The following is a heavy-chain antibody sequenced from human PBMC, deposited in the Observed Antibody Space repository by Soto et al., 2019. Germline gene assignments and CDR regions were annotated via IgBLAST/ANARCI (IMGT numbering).Heavy chain of an antibody. CDR2: ISYDGSNK. CDR1: GFTFSSYG. Sequence: GGSLRLSCAASGFTFSSYGMHWVRQAPGKGLEWVAVISYDGSNKYYADSVKGRFTISRDNSKNTLYLQMNSLRAEDTAVYYCAKAEDYDILTGPLALRGYYYGMDVWGQGTTVTVSS. CDR3: AKAEDYDILTGPLALRGYYYGMDV. D-gene: IGHD3-9*01. V-gene: IGHV3-30*18. J-gene: IGHJ6*02.